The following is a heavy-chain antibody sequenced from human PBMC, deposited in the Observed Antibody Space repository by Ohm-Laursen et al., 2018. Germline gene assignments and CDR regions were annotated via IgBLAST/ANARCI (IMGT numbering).Heavy chain of an antibody. J-gene: IGHJ4*02. CDR1: GGSISRGNYY. Sequence: SQTLSLTCTVSGGSISRGNYYWTWIRQHPGKGLEWIGYIYYSGSAYYNPSLKSQVTISVDTSKNQFSLKLSSVTAADTAVYYCAKLYSISYPGDYWGQGILITVSS. V-gene: IGHV4-30-4*08. D-gene: IGHD2-15*01. CDR3: AKLYSISYPGDY. CDR2: IYYSGSA.